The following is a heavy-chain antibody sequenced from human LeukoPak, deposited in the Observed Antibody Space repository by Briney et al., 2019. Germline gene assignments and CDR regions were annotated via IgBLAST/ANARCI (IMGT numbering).Heavy chain of an antibody. CDR2: IIPILGIA. J-gene: IGHJ5*02. CDR1: GGTFSSYT. V-gene: IGHV1-69*02. Sequence: GASVKVSCKASGGTFSSYTISWVRQAPGQGLEWMGRIIPILGIANYAQKFQGRVTITEDKSTSTAYMELSSLRSEDRAVYYCARVRRYSSSSGWFDPWGQGTLVTVSS. D-gene: IGHD6-6*01. CDR3: ARVRRYSSSSGWFDP.